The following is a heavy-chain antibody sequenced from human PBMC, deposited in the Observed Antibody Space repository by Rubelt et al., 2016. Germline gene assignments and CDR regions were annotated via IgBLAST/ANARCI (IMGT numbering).Heavy chain of an antibody. V-gene: IGHV3-64*04. CDR2: ISSNGGST. J-gene: IGHJ6*02. CDR3: AKDIAEQSAEIHCSGGSCYFIYYYYGMDV. Sequence: GGGLVQPGGSLRLSCSASGFTFSSYAMHWVRQAPGKGLEYVSAISSNGGSTYYADSVKGRFTISRDNSKNTLYLQMNSLRAEDTAVYYCAKDIAEQSAEIHCSGGSCYFIYYYYGMDVWGQGTTVTVSS. CDR1: GFTFSSYA. D-gene: IGHD2-15*01.